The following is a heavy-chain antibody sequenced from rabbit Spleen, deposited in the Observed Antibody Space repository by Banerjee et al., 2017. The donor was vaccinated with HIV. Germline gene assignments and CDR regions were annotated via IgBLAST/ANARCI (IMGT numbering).Heavy chain of an antibody. CDR1: GVSFSSSSY. CDR3: ARDLDGVIGWNFGW. J-gene: IGHJ4*01. D-gene: IGHD4-1*01. Sequence: QSLEESGGDLVKPGASLTLTCTASGVSFSSSSYLCWVRQAPGKGLEWIACIDIGSSAFSYFASWAKGRFTISKTSSTTVTLQMTSLTAADTATYFCARDLDGVIGWNFGWWGPGTLVTVS. V-gene: IGHV1S40*01. CDR2: IDIGSSAFS.